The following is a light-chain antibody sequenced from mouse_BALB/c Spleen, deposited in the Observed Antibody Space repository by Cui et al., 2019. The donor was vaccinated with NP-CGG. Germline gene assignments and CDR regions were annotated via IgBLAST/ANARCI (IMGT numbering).Light chain of an antibody. J-gene: IGLJ1*01. CDR2: GTN. CDR3: VLWYSNHWV. V-gene: IGLV1*01. Sequence: QAVVTQEPALTTLPGETVTLTCRSSTGAVTTSNYANWVQEKPDHLFTGLIGGTNNRAPGVPARFSGSLIGDKAALTITGAQTEDEAIYFCVLWYSNHWVFGGGTKLTVL. CDR1: TGAVTTSNY.